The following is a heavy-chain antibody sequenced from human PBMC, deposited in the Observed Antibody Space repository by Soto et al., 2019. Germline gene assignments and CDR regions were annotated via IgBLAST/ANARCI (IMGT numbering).Heavy chain of an antibody. CDR1: RGSISSGGFY. D-gene: IGHD3-22*01. J-gene: IGHJ4*02. CDR2: IYANGNS. CDR3: ARDGRTSGYYLDY. Sequence: QVQLQESGPGLVKPSETLSLTCTVSRGSISSGGFYWSWIRQSPGKGLEWIGFIYANGNSYYNPSLKSRANISLDTSKNKFSLNISSVTVADTAVYYCARDGRTSGYYLDYWGQGTPVTVSP. V-gene: IGHV4-31*03.